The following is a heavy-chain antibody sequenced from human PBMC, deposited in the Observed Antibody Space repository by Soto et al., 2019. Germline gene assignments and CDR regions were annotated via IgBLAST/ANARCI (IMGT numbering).Heavy chain of an antibody. D-gene: IGHD5-12*01. V-gene: IGHV3-23*01. J-gene: IGHJ4*02. Sequence: EVQLLESGGGLVQPGGSLRLSCAASGFPFSSYAMSWVRQAPGQGLEWISAITNSGGSTYYEDSVKGRFTIARDNSKNTLYMQMNSLRAEDTAVYYCANPVYIVATRQLDYWGQGTLVTVSS. CDR1: GFPFSSYA. CDR2: ITNSGGST. CDR3: ANPVYIVATRQLDY.